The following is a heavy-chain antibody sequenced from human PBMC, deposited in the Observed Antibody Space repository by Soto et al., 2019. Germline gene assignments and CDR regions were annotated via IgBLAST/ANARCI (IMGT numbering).Heavy chain of an antibody. J-gene: IGHJ1*01. CDR2: IWYDGSNK. CDR1: GFTFSSYG. Sequence: GGSLRLSCAASGFTFSSYGMHWVRQAPGKGLEWVAVIWYDGSNKYYADSVKGRFTISRDNSKNTLYLQMNSLRAEDTAVYYCARGPPPRVAGTHVEYFQHWGQGTLVTVSS. V-gene: IGHV3-33*01. D-gene: IGHD6-19*01. CDR3: ARGPPPRVAGTHVEYFQH.